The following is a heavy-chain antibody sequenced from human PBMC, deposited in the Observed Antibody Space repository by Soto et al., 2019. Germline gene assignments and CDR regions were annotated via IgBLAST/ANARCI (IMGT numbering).Heavy chain of an antibody. CDR2: IIPMFGTP. CDR3: PTSLAARRKPYNWLDA. CDR1: GGTLNSQS. J-gene: IGHJ5*02. D-gene: IGHD6-6*01. Sequence: QVQVFQSGAEVKKPGSSVRVSCKVSGGTLNSQSITWVRQAPGQGLEWMGGIIPMFGTPTDAQKFRGRVTISADTSTSTVYMELRSLSSQDTAVYYCPTSLAARRKPYNWLDAWGQGTLVTVSS. V-gene: IGHV1-69*06.